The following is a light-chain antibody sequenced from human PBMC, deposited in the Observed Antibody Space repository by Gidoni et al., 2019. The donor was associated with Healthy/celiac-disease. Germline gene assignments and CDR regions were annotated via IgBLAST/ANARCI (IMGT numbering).Light chain of an antibody. J-gene: IGKJ1*01. CDR3: HQYTSFRWA. V-gene: IGKV1-5*03. Sequence: DIQMTQSPSTLSASVGERVTITCRASQSISSLLAWYQQKPGKAPKLLIYKASSLASWVPSRFSGRGSGTDFTLSISSLQPDDFAPYYCHQYTSFRWAFGQGPKVEI. CDR2: KAS. CDR1: QSISSL.